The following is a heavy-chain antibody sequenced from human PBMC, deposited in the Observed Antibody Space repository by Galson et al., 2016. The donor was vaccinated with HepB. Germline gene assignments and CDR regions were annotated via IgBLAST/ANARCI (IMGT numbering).Heavy chain of an antibody. D-gene: IGHD2-2*01. CDR1: GGSITRSGFY. Sequence: ETLSLTCTVSGGSITRSGFYWGWIRQPPGKGLEWVGSTFYTGTTSYYPSLKSRATISLDTSKNQFSLKLSSVTAADTAVYYCARRTSSWYYFDYWGQGTLVTVSS. V-gene: IGHV4-39*01. J-gene: IGHJ4*02. CDR2: TFYTGTT. CDR3: ARRTSSWYYFDY.